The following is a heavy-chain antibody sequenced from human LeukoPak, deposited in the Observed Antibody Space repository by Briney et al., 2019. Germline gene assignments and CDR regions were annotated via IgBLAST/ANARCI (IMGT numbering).Heavy chain of an antibody. CDR2: IKSKTDGETT. CDR3: TIEHYYDSSGFMVSGY. D-gene: IGHD3-22*01. CDR1: GFTFSNAW. J-gene: IGHJ4*02. V-gene: IGHV3-15*01. Sequence: GGSLRLSCAASGFTFSNAWMSWVRQAPGKGLEWVGRIKSKTDGETTDYAAPVKGRFTISRDDSKNTLYLQMNSLKTEDTAVYYCTIEHYYDSSGFMVSGYWGQGTLVTVSS.